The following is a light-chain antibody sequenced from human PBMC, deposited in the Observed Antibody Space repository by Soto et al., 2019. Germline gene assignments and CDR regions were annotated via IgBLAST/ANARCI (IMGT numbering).Light chain of an antibody. CDR3: LQSYSTPSIT. CDR1: QYISTY. CDR2: AAS. Sequence: DIQMTQSPSSLSASVGDRVTITCRASQYISTYLNWYQQKPGKAPKLLIYAASSLQSGVPSRFTGSGSGTDFTLTISSLQPEDFATYYCLQSYSTPSITFGQGTRLEIK. V-gene: IGKV1-39*01. J-gene: IGKJ5*01.